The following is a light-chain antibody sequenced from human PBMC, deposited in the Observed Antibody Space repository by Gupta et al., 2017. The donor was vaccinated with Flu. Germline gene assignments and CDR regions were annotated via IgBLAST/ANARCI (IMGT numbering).Light chain of an antibody. V-gene: IGKV3-15*01. CDR1: QSVSGN. Sequence: PGERATLSCRASQSVSGNLAWYQQSPGQAPRLLMYDASTRATGIPARFSGSGSGTEFTLTISSLQSEDFAVYYCQQYSEWPSFGGGTTVEIK. CDR3: QQYSEWPS. CDR2: DAS. J-gene: IGKJ4*01.